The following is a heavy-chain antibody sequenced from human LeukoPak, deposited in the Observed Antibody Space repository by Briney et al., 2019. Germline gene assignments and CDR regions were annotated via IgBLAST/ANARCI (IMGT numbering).Heavy chain of an antibody. J-gene: IGHJ4*02. CDR1: GFTFSSYW. D-gene: IGHD5-12*01. CDR2: IKRDGSEK. V-gene: IGHV3-7*01. Sequence: GGPLRLSCAASGFTFSSYWMSWVRQAPGKGLEWVANIKRDGSEKYYVDSVKGRFTISRDNARNSLYLQMNSLRAEDTAVYYCARDNVPSTTWVALRLRRRLNSYFDYWGQGTLVTVSS. CDR3: ARDNVPSTTWVALRLRRRLNSYFDY.